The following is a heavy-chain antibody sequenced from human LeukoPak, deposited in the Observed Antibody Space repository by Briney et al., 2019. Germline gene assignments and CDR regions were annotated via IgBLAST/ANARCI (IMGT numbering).Heavy chain of an antibody. D-gene: IGHD3-22*01. CDR1: GFTFSSYG. J-gene: IGHJ3*02. CDR2: IRYDGSNK. CDR3: AREHTYITMIEDPEAFDI. V-gene: IGHV3-30*02. Sequence: GGSLRLSCAASGFTFSSYGMHWVRQAPGKGLEWVAFIRYDGSNKYYADSVKGRFTISRDNSKNSLYLQMNSLRAEDTAVYYCAREHTYITMIEDPEAFDIWGQGTMVTVSS.